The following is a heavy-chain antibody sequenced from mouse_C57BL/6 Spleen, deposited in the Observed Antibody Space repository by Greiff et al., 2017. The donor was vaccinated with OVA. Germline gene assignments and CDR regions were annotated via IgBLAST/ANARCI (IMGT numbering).Heavy chain of an antibody. CDR1: GYTFPSYW. Sequence: QVQLQQPGAELVRPGTSVKLSCKASGYTFPSYWLHWVKQRPGQGLEWIGVIDPSDSYTNYNQKFKGKATLTVDTSSSTAYMQLSSLTSEDSAVYYCARRGNDYDGYYFDYWGQGTTLTVSS. D-gene: IGHD2-4*01. CDR2: IDPSDSYT. CDR3: ARRGNDYDGYYFDY. V-gene: IGHV1-59*01. J-gene: IGHJ2*01.